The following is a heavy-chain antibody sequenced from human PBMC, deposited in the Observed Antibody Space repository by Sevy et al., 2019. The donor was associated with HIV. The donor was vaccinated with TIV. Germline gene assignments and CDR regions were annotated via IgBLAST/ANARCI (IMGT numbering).Heavy chain of an antibody. V-gene: IGHV3-30*18. CDR3: AKGAVDCSDGTCYSAYYYSVMDV. CDR1: GFTFSNYG. J-gene: IGHJ6*02. CDR2: ISYDGSNQ. Sequence: GGSLRLSCAASGFTFSNYGMHWVRQAPGKGLEWVAVISYDGSNQYYADSVQGRFTISRDNSKNTLYLQMNSLRTEDTAVYYCAKGAVDCSDGTCYSAYYYSVMDVWGQGTTVTASS. D-gene: IGHD2-15*01.